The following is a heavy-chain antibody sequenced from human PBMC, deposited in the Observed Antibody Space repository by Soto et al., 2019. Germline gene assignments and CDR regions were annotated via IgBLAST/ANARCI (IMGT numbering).Heavy chain of an antibody. J-gene: IGHJ5*02. CDR3: ARDHLEGGSYYSGWWFDP. D-gene: IGHD1-26*01. V-gene: IGHV3-53*01. CDR2: IYSGGST. Sequence: GGSLRLSCAASGFTVSSNYMSWVRQAPGKGLEWVSVIYSGGSTYYADSVKGRFTISRDNSKNTLYLQMNSLRAEDTAVYYCARDHLEGGSYYSGWWFDPWGQGTLVTVSS. CDR1: GFTVSSNY.